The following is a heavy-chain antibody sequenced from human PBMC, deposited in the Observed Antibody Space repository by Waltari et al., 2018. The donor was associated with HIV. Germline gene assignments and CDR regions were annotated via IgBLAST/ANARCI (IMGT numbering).Heavy chain of an antibody. Sequence: EVQLVESGGGWVQPGGSLRLFCAASGFTFNIYWMSGVRQAPGKGLEGVATIKKDGSEKYFVDSVKGRFTISRDNAKNSLYLQMNSLRGDDTAVYYCASVRRRDYSSFYFESWGQGTLVTVSS. CDR2: IKKDGSEK. D-gene: IGHD4-17*01. CDR1: GFTFNIYW. V-gene: IGHV3-7*01. J-gene: IGHJ4*02. CDR3: ASVRRRDYSSFYFES.